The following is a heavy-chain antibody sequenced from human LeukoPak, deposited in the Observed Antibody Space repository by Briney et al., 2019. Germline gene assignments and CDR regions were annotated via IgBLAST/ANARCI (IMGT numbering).Heavy chain of an antibody. CDR1: GFTFSGSA. CDR2: IRSKANSYAT. D-gene: IGHD3-22*01. V-gene: IGHV3-73*01. CDR3: TMYYYDSSGYLNWFDP. Sequence: GGSLRLSCAASGFTFSGSAMHWVRQASGKGLEWVGRIRSKANSYATAYAASVKGRFTISRDDSKNTAYLQMNSLKTEDTAVYYCTMYYYDSSGYLNWFDPWGQGTLVTVSS. J-gene: IGHJ5*02.